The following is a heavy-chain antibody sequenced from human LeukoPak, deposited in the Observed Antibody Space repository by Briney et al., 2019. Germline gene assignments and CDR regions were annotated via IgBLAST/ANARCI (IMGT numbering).Heavy chain of an antibody. CDR2: ISYDGSNK. J-gene: IGHJ6*02. CDR3: AKDVGIAAPVVYYYYYGMDV. Sequence: GRSLRLSCAASGFTFSSYGMHWVRQAPGKGLEWVAVISYDGSNKYYADSVKGRFTISRDNSKNTLYLQMNSLRAEDTAVYYCAKDVGIAAPVVYYYYYGMDVWGQGTTVTVS. V-gene: IGHV3-30*18. CDR1: GFTFSSYG. D-gene: IGHD6-6*01.